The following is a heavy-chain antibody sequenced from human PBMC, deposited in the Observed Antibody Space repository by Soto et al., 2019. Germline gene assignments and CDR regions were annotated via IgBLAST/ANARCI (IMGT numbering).Heavy chain of an antibody. V-gene: IGHV1-18*01. Sequence: ASVKVSCKASGYTFTSYGISWVRQAPGQGLEWMGWISAYNGNTNYAQKLQGRVTMTTDTSTSTAYMELRSLRSDDTAVYYCARGDLDYYYDSSGYIDYWGQGAQVTVSS. D-gene: IGHD3-22*01. CDR3: ARGDLDYYYDSSGYIDY. CDR1: GYTFTSYG. CDR2: ISAYNGNT. J-gene: IGHJ4*02.